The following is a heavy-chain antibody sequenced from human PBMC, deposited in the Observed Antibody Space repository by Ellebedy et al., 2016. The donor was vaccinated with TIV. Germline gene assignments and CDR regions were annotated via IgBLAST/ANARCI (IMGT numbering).Heavy chain of an antibody. CDR1: GFTFSGYV. V-gene: IGHV3-23*01. Sequence: GESLKISXAASGFTFSGYVMSWVRQAPGKGLEWVSAISGSGDNTYYTDSVKGRFTISRDNSKNTLYLQMNSLRAEDTAVYYCAKGETVLTSPPDYWGQGTLVTVSS. D-gene: IGHD3-16*01. J-gene: IGHJ4*02. CDR2: ISGSGDNT. CDR3: AKGETVLTSPPDY.